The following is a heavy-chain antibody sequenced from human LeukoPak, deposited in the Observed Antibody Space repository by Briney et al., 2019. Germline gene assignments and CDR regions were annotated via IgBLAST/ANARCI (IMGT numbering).Heavy chain of an antibody. Sequence: GGSLRLSCSASGFTFSSYAMHWVRQAPGEGLEYVSAISSNGGSTYYADSVKGRFTISRDNAKNSLYLQMNSLRAEDTALYYCAKGDYDSSGYYGGLEYWGQGTLVTVSS. D-gene: IGHD3-22*01. CDR3: AKGDYDSSGYYGGLEY. V-gene: IGHV3-64*04. J-gene: IGHJ4*02. CDR1: GFTFSSYA. CDR2: ISSNGGST.